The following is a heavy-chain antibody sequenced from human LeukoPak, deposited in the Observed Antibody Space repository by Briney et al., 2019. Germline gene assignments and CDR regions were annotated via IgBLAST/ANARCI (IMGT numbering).Heavy chain of an antibody. J-gene: IGHJ6*04. V-gene: IGHV3-48*03. Sequence: GGTLRLSCAASGFTFSSYEMNWVRQAPGKGLEWVSYISSSGSTIYYADSVKGRFTISRDNAKNSLYLQMNSLRAEDTAVSYCAELGITMIGGVWAKGTTVTISS. CDR2: ISSSGSTI. CDR1: GFTFSSYE. D-gene: IGHD3-10*02. CDR3: AELGITMIGGV.